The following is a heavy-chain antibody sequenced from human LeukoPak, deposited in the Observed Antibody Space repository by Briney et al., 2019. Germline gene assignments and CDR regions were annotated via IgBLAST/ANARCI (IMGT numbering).Heavy chain of an antibody. CDR3: ARGQSGYDWGVSFDP. V-gene: IGHV7-4-1*02. D-gene: IGHD5-12*01. CDR1: GYTFTSYA. J-gene: IGHJ5*02. CDR2: INTNTGNP. Sequence: ASVKVSCKASGYTFTSYAMNWVRQAPGQGLEWMGWINTNTGNPTYAQGFTGRFVFSLDTSVSTAYLQISSLKAEDTAVHYCARGQSGYDWGVSFDPWGQGTLVTVSS.